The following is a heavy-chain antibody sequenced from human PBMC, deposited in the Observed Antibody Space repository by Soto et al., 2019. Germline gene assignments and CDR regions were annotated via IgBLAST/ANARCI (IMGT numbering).Heavy chain of an antibody. D-gene: IGHD3-9*01. J-gene: IGHJ5*02. CDR2: IIPIFGTA. Sequence: GASVKVSCKASGGTFSSYAISWVRQAPGQGLEWMGGIIPIFGTANYAQKFQGRVTITADESTSTAYMELSSLRSEDTAVYYCARSSYDILTGSHGESWFDPWGQGTLVTGSS. CDR3: ARSSYDILTGSHGESWFDP. CDR1: GGTFSSYA. V-gene: IGHV1-69*13.